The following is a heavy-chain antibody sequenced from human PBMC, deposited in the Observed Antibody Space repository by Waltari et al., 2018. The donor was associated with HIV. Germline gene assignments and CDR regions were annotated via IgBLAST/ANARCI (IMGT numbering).Heavy chain of an antibody. D-gene: IGHD3-10*01. CDR1: GFIFTDFA. CDR2: IRGGGET. Sequence: QLLESGGGLVEPGGSLRLSCAASGFIFTDFAMDWVRQAPGKGVGGVSAIRGGGETFYADSVKGRFTISRDNSKNTLYLQMNSLRADDAAVYYCVKESGRAADVFDLWGQGTMVTVSS. V-gene: IGHV3-23*01. J-gene: IGHJ3*01. CDR3: VKESGRAADVFDL.